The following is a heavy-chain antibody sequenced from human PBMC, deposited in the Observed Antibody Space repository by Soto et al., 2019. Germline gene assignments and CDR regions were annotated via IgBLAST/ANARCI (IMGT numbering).Heavy chain of an antibody. CDR2: IKQGGGET. D-gene: IGHD3-10*01. V-gene: IGHV3-7*01. J-gene: IGHJ4*02. CDR3: ARSYGTGFLSGY. Sequence: EVHLLESGGGLVRPGEPLRLSCAASGLTFTNYRMSWLRQAPGQGLEWVANIKQGGGETRYVDSVKGRFTISRDNAKNSLFLQMNSLRAEDTAIYYCARSYGTGFLSGYWGQGTLVTVST. CDR1: GLTFTNYR.